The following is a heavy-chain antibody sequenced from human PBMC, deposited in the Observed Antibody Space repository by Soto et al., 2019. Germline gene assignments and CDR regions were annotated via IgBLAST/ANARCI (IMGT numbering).Heavy chain of an antibody. CDR3: ARDREPVVVPAARAWFDP. D-gene: IGHD2-2*01. Sequence: QPGGSLRLSCAASGFTFSSYAMHWVRQAPGKGLEWVALIWYDGSNKYYADSVKGRFTISRDNSKNTLYLQMNSLRAEDTAVYYCARDREPVVVPAARAWFDPWGQGTLVTVSS. CDR1: GFTFSSYA. CDR2: IWYDGSNK. J-gene: IGHJ5*02. V-gene: IGHV3-30*02.